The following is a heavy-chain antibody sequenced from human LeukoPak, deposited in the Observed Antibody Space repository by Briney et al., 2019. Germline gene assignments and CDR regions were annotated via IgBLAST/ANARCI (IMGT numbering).Heavy chain of an antibody. Sequence: ASVKVSCKASGYTFTGYNMHWVRRAPGQGLEWMGRIIPILGIANYAQKFQGRVTITADKSTSTAYMELSSLRSEDTAVYYCARDGTGTTRYYGMDVWGKGTTVTVSS. D-gene: IGHD1-1*01. CDR2: IIPILGIA. CDR3: ARDGTGTTRYYGMDV. CDR1: GYTFTGYN. J-gene: IGHJ6*04. V-gene: IGHV1-69*04.